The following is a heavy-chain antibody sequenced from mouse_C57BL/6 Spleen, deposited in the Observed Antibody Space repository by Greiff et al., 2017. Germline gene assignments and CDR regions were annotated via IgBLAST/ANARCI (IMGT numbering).Heavy chain of an antibody. D-gene: IGHD1-1*01. CDR2: ISSGGSYT. Sequence: EVMLVESGGDLVKPGGSLKLSCAASGFTFSSYGMSWVRPTPDKRLEWVATISSGGSYTYYPDSVKGRFTISRDNAKNTLYLQMSSLKSEDTAMYYCARQNYYGSSYEDYWGQGTTLTVSS. J-gene: IGHJ2*01. CDR1: GFTFSSYG. CDR3: ARQNYYGSSYEDY. V-gene: IGHV5-6*01.